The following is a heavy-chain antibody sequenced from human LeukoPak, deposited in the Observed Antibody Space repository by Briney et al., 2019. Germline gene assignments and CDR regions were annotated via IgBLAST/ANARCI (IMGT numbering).Heavy chain of an antibody. CDR1: GFTFDDYA. D-gene: IGHD3-22*01. CDR2: ISWNSGSI. Sequence: GGSLRLSCAASGFTFDDYAMHWVRQAPGKGLEWVSGISWNSGSIGYADSVKGRFTISRDNAKNSLYLQMNSLRAEDTALYYCAKVGAEGSGYYREYFQHWGQGTLVTVSS. J-gene: IGHJ1*01. V-gene: IGHV3-9*01. CDR3: AKVGAEGSGYYREYFQH.